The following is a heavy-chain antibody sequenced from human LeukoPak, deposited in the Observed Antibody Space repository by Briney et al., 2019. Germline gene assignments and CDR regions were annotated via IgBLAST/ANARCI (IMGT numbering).Heavy chain of an antibody. CDR3: ARDGYYYGSGSYYNVGY. Sequence: ASVKDSFKASGYTFTIYGISWVRQAPGQGLEWIGWIRAYNGNTNYAQKLQGRVTMTTDTSTSTAYMELRSLRSDDTAVYYCARDGYYYGSGSYYNVGYWGQETLVTVSS. V-gene: IGHV1-18*01. CDR2: IRAYNGNT. J-gene: IGHJ4*02. CDR1: GYTFTIYG. D-gene: IGHD3-10*01.